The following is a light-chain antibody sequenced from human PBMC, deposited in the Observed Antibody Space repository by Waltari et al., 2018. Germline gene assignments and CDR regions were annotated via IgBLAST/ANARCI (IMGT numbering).Light chain of an antibody. CDR3: QQYDNWPLT. CDR1: QRIKNN. Sequence: ETVMTQSPATLSVYPGERATLSCRASQRIKNNLAWYQQKGGQAPRRLPFDESPRATGISARFSGSGYGTEFTLTISSLQSEDFAVYYCQQYDNWPLTFGQGTRLDIK. J-gene: IGKJ5*01. V-gene: IGKV3-15*01. CDR2: DES.